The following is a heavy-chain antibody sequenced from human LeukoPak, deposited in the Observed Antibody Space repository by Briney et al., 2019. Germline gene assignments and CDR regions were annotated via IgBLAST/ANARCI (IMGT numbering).Heavy chain of an antibody. Sequence: PSETLSLTCTVSGGSISSYYWSWIRQPPGKGLEWIGYIYYSGSTNYNPSLKSRVTISVDTSKNQFSLKLSSVTAADTAVYYCARHSRGPIEGAWYFDLWGRGTLVTVSS. CDR3: ARHSRGPIEGAWYFDL. J-gene: IGHJ2*01. CDR2: IYYSGST. CDR1: GGSISSYY. V-gene: IGHV4-59*08. D-gene: IGHD6-13*01.